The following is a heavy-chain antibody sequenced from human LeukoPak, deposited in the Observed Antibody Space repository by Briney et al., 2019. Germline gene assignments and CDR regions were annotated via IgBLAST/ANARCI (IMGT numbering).Heavy chain of an antibody. J-gene: IGHJ3*02. D-gene: IGHD3-3*01. CDR2: ISGSGGST. Sequence: PGGSLRLSCAASGFTFDDYAMHWVRQAPGKGLEWVSGISGSGGSTYYADSVKGRFTISRDNSKNTLYLQMNSLRAEDTAVYYCAKDRMTRITIFGVVINDAFDIWGQGTMVTVSS. CDR1: GFTFDDYA. V-gene: IGHV3-23*01. CDR3: AKDRMTRITIFGVVINDAFDI.